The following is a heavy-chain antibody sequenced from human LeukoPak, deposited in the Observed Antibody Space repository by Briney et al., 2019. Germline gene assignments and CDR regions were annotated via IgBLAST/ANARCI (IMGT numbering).Heavy chain of an antibody. D-gene: IGHD6-19*01. Sequence: GASVKVSCKASGYTFTSYGIGWVRQAPGQGLEWMGWISAYNGNANHAQKLQGRVTMTTDTSTSTAYMELRSLRSDDTAVYYCATLRGPVADYWGQGTLVTVSS. CDR1: GYTFTSYG. V-gene: IGHV1-18*01. J-gene: IGHJ4*02. CDR3: ATLRGPVADY. CDR2: ISAYNGNA.